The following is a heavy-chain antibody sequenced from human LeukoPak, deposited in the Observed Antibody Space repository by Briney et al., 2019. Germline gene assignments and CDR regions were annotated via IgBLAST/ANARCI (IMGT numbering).Heavy chain of an antibody. Sequence: GGSLRLSCAASGFTFSSYAMSWVRQAPGKGLEWVSSIRSSGGKTYYAASVKGRFTISRDNSENTLYLQMSSLRAEDTALYYCAKDIDWGAFDAWGQGTLVTVSS. CDR1: GFTFSSYA. V-gene: IGHV3-23*01. J-gene: IGHJ5*02. CDR3: AKDIDWGAFDA. D-gene: IGHD2-21*01. CDR2: IRSSGGKT.